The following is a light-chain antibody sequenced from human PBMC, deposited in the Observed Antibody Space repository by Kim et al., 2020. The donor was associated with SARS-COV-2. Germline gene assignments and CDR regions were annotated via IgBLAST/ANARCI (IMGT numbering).Light chain of an antibody. Sequence: GGTLTCTCGLRSGSVFTRHYPGWYQQTPGQVPRTLIYSEDTRSSGVPDRFSGAILGNKAALTITGAQADDESAYYCMLYMGNGISVFGGGTQLTVL. J-gene: IGLJ3*02. V-gene: IGLV8-61*01. CDR1: SGSVFTRHY. CDR3: MLYMGNGISV. CDR2: SED.